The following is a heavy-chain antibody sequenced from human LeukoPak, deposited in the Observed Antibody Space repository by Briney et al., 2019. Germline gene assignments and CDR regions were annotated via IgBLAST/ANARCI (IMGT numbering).Heavy chain of an antibody. J-gene: IGHJ4*02. V-gene: IGHV4-4*07. Sequence: PSETLSLTCTVSGGSISSYYWSWIRQPAGKGLEWIGRIYTSGSTNYNPSLKSRVTMSVDTSKNQFSLKLSSVTAADTAVHYCARGDSGYSYGTFDYWGQGTLVTVSS. CDR1: GGSISSYY. D-gene: IGHD5-18*01. CDR3: ARGDSGYSYGTFDY. CDR2: IYTSGST.